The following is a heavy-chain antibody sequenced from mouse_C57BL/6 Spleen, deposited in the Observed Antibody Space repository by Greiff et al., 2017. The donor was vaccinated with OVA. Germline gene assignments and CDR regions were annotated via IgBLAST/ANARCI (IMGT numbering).Heavy chain of an antibody. CDR3: TLYGNFDY. D-gene: IGHD1-1*01. CDR2: IDPGNGGT. CDR1: GYNITDYY. V-gene: IGHV14-4*01. J-gene: IGHJ2*01. Sequence: EVQLQQSGAELVRPGASVKLSCTASGYNITDYYMHWVKQRPEQGLEWIGWIDPGNGGTEYAAKFQGKATITADTSSNTAYLQLSSLTSEDTAVYYGTLYGNFDYWGQGTTLTVSS.